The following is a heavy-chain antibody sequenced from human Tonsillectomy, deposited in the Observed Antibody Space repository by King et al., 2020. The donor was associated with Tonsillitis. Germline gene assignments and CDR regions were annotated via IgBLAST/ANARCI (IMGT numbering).Heavy chain of an antibody. CDR3: AKAVGGNSPYNWNDVVVNYFDY. J-gene: IGHJ4*02. D-gene: IGHD1-20*01. CDR1: GFTFDHYD. Sequence: VQLVESGGGLVQPGRSLRLSCAASGFTFDHYDMHWVRQAPGKGLEWVSGISWNSGNIGYADSLKGRFTISRDNAKNSLFLQMYSLRAEYTTLYYCAKAVGGNSPYNWNDVVVNYFDYWGQGTLVTVSS. CDR2: ISWNSGNI. V-gene: IGHV3-9*01.